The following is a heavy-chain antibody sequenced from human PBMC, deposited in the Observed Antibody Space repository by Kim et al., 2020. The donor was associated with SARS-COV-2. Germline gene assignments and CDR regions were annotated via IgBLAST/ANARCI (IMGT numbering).Heavy chain of an antibody. CDR3: ARNGFGELWVNQDYYYGMDV. CDR1: GYTFTSYY. CDR2: INPSGGST. D-gene: IGHD3-10*01. Sequence: ASVKVSCKASGYTFTSYYMHWVRQAPGQGLEWMGIINPSGGSTSYAQKFQGRVTMTRDTSTSTVYMELSSLRSEDTAVYYCARNGFGELWVNQDYYYGMDVWGQGTTVTVSS. J-gene: IGHJ6*02. V-gene: IGHV1-46*01.